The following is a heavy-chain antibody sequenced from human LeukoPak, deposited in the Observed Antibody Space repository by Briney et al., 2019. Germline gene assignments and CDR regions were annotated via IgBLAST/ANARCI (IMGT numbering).Heavy chain of an antibody. J-gene: IGHJ4*02. V-gene: IGHV1-24*01. Sequence: ASVKVSCKVSGYTLTELSMHWVRQAPGKGLEWMGGFDPEDGETIYAQKFQGRVTMTEDTSTDTAYMELSSLRAEDTAVYYCAKGGDSSGYYSDYWGQGTLVTVSS. D-gene: IGHD3-22*01. CDR1: GYTLTELS. CDR2: FDPEDGET. CDR3: AKGGDSSGYYSDY.